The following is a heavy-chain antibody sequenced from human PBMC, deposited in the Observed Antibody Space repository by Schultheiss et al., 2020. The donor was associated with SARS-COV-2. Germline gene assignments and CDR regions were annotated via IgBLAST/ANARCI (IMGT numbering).Heavy chain of an antibody. CDR3: ARDLGYFDY. CDR1: GFTFSSYA. Sequence: GGSLRLSCAASGFTFSSYAMHWVRQAPGKGLEWVAVIWYDGSNKLYADSVKGRFAISRDNSKNMVYLQMNSLRAEDTAVYYCARDLGYFDYWGQGTLVTVSS. CDR2: IWYDGSNK. J-gene: IGHJ4*02. V-gene: IGHV3-33*08. D-gene: IGHD3-16*01.